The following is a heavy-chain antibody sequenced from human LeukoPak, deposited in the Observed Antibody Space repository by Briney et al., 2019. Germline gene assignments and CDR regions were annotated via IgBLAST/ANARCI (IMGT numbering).Heavy chain of an antibody. Sequence: ASVKVSCKASGYTFTSYGISWVRQAPGQGLEWMGWISAYNGNTNYAQKLQGRVTMTTDTSTSTAYMELRSLRSDDTAVYYCARDLPIWVVAAASTWGYYYYYYMDVWGKGTTVTVSS. V-gene: IGHV1-18*01. CDR3: ARDLPIWVVAAASTWGYYYYYYMDV. J-gene: IGHJ6*03. D-gene: IGHD2-15*01. CDR1: GYTFTSYG. CDR2: ISAYNGNT.